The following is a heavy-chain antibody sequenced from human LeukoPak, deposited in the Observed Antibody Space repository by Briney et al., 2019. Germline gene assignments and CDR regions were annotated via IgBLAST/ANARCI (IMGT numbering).Heavy chain of an antibody. Sequence: PGGSLRLSCSASGFTFSTYAMYWFRQAPGKGLEWVSGISGSGGTTYYAASVKGRFTISRDNSNNTLYLQVNSLRAEDTALYYCAKDSLLSDDDGGRRGEGTLVTVSS. V-gene: IGHV3-23*01. D-gene: IGHD4-23*01. J-gene: IGHJ1*01. CDR2: ISGSGGTT. CDR3: AKDSLLSDDDGGR. CDR1: GFTFSTYA.